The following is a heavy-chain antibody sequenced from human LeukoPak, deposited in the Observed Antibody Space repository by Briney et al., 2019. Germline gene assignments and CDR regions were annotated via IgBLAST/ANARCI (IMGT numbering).Heavy chain of an antibody. Sequence: SGGSLRLSCAASGFTFSSYSMNWVRQAPGKGLEWVSYISSSSSTIYYADSVKGQFTISRDNAKNSLYLQMNSLRAEDTAVYYCARADNHYYGSGSYYKVAYWGQGTLVTVSS. CDR1: GFTFSSYS. J-gene: IGHJ4*02. D-gene: IGHD3-10*01. CDR2: ISSSSSTI. CDR3: ARADNHYYGSGSYYKVAY. V-gene: IGHV3-48*01.